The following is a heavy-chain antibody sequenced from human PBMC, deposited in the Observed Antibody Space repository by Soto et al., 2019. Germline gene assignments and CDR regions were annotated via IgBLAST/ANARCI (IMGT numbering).Heavy chain of an antibody. Sequence: GESLKISCKGSGYSFAGYWITWVRQKPGKGLEWMGRIDPSDSQTYYSPSFRGHVTISVTKSITTVFLQWSSLRASDTAMYYCARQIYDSDTGPNFQYYFDSWGQGPPVTVSS. D-gene: IGHD3-22*01. CDR2: IDPSDSQT. CDR3: ARQIYDSDTGPNFQYYFDS. J-gene: IGHJ4*02. V-gene: IGHV5-10-1*01. CDR1: GYSFAGYW.